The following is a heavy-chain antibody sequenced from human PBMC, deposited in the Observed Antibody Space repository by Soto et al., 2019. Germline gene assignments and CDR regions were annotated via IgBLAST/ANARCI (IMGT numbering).Heavy chain of an antibody. CDR3: ASMIGDPVLSFDS. CDR1: GGSISSYY. J-gene: IGHJ5*01. CDR2: IFYSGST. V-gene: IGHV4-59*01. Sequence: QVQLQESGPGLGKPSETLSLTCTVSGGSISSYYWSWIRQPPGKGLEWIVFIFYSGSTSYNPSLKSRVTISIDTSEYQFSLKLNSVTAADTAVYYCASMIGDPVLSFDSWGQGTLVAVSS. D-gene: IGHD3-10*02.